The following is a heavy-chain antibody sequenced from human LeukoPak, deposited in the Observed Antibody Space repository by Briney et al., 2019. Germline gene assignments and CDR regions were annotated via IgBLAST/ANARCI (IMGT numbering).Heavy chain of an antibody. CDR3: ARTPRVGATPFDY. CDR1: GFTFRSYE. V-gene: IGHV3-48*03. J-gene: IGHJ4*02. Sequence: GGSLRLSCEDSGFTFRSYEMNWVRQAPGKGLEWIAYLSSSGSAFSYADSVKGRFTISRDNAQNSLYLQMNSLRAEDTAVYYCARTPRVGATPFDYWGQGTLVTVSS. CDR2: LSSSGSAF. D-gene: IGHD1-26*01.